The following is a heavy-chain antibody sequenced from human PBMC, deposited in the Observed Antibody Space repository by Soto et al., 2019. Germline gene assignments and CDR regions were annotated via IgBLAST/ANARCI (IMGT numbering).Heavy chain of an antibody. CDR2: IDPSDSYT. CDR1: GYSFTSYW. D-gene: IGHD4-4*01. CDR3: ARHPMTTVTTGYYYGMDV. Sequence: GESLKISCKGSGYSFTSYWISWVRQMPGKGLEWMGMIDPSDSYTNYSSSFQGHVTISADKSISTAYLQWSSLKASDTAMYYCARHPMTTVTTGYYYGMDVWGQGTTVTVSS. V-gene: IGHV5-10-1*01. J-gene: IGHJ6*02.